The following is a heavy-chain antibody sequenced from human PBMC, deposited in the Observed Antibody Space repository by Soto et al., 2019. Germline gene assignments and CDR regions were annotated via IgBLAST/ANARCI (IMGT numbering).Heavy chain of an antibody. D-gene: IGHD5-12*01. V-gene: IGHV4-59*01. J-gene: IGHJ5*02. Sequence: SETLSLTCTGSGCSISSYYWSWIRQPPGKGLEWIGYIYYSGSTNYNPSLKSRVTISVDTSKNQFSLKLSSVTAADTAVYYCARVTEWLRSYNWFDPWGQGTLVTVSS. CDR1: GCSISSYY. CDR3: ARVTEWLRSYNWFDP. CDR2: IYYSGST.